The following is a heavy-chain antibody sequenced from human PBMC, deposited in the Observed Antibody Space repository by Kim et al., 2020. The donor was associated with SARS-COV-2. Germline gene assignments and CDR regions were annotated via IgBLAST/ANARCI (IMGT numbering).Heavy chain of an antibody. CDR2: IWYDGSNK. CDR3: AREYSSCWYLRGENYYYYGMDV. J-gene: IGHJ6*02. V-gene: IGHV3-33*01. Sequence: GGSLRLSCAASGFTFSSYGMHWVRQAPGKGLEWVAVIWYDGSNKYYADSVKGRFTISRDNSKNTLYLQMNSLRAEDTAVYYCAREYSSCWYLRGENYYYYGMDVCGQGTTVTVSS. D-gene: IGHD6-19*01. CDR1: GFTFSSYG.